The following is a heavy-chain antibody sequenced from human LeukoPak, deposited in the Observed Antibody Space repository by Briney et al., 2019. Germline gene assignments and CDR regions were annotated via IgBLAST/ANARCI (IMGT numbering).Heavy chain of an antibody. V-gene: IGHV4-61*02. CDR3: ARDMYDSSGYRYFDY. D-gene: IGHD3-22*01. Sequence: SETLSLTCTVSGGSISSGSYYWSWIRQPAGKGLEWIGRIYTSGSTNYNPSLKSRVTISVDTSKNQFSLKLSSVTAADTAVYYCARDMYDSSGYRYFDYWGQGTLVTVSS. J-gene: IGHJ4*02. CDR1: GGSISSGSYY. CDR2: IYTSGST.